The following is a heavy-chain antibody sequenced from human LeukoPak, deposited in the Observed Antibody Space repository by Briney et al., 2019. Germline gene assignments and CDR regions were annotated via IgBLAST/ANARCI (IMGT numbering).Heavy chain of an antibody. CDR1: GGSISSYY. J-gene: IGHJ4*02. V-gene: IGHV4-59*01. Sequence: SETLSLTCTVSGGSISSYYWSWIRQPPGKGLEWIGYIYYSGSTNYNPSLKSRVTISVDTSKNQFSLKLSSVTAADTAVYYCARWYGSGSYDYWGQGTLVTVSS. CDR3: ARWYGSGSYDY. D-gene: IGHD3-10*01. CDR2: IYYSGST.